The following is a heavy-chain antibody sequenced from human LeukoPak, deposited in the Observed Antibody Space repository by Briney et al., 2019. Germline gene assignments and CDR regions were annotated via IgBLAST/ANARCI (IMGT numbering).Heavy chain of an antibody. CDR3: ARVPAYGDYFDY. Sequence: GGSLRLSCAASGFTFIDYYMGWIRQAPGKGLEWVSYISSSSSYTNYADSVKGRFTISRDNAKNSLYLQMNSLRAEDTAVYYCARVPAYGDYFDYWGQGTLVTVSS. J-gene: IGHJ4*02. CDR2: ISSSSSYT. D-gene: IGHD4-17*01. V-gene: IGHV3-11*05. CDR1: GFTFIDYY.